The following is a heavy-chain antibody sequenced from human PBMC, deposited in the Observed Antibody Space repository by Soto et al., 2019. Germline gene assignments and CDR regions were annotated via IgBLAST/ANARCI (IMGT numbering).Heavy chain of an antibody. Sequence: PGGSLRLSCAASGFTFSDYYMSWIRQAPGKGLEWVSYISSSGSTIYYADSEKGRFTISRDNAKNSLYLQMNSLRAEDTAVYYCATSGGRGFDSSGWERIRGYYYYYMDAWGKGTTVTVSS. V-gene: IGHV3-11*01. D-gene: IGHD6-19*01. J-gene: IGHJ6*03. CDR3: ATSGGRGFDSSGWERIRGYYYYYMDA. CDR2: ISSSGSTI. CDR1: GFTFSDYY.